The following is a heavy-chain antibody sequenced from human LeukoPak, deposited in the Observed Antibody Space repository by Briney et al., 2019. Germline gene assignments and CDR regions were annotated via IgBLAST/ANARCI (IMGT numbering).Heavy chain of an antibody. J-gene: IGHJ4*02. CDR2: ISDSGST. V-gene: IGHV4-34*01. CDR1: AGSFSGYY. CDR3: AGERHCSGGSRLYYFDY. Sequence: SETLSLTCAVYAGSFSGYYWSWIRQPPGKGLEWIGEISDSGSTNYNPSLKSRVTISVDTSKNQFSLKLSSVTAADTAVYYCAGERHCSGGSRLYYFDYWGQGTLVTVSS. D-gene: IGHD2-15*01.